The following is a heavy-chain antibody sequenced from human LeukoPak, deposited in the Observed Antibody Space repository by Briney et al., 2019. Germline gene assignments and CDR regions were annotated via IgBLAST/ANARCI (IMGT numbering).Heavy chain of an antibody. Sequence: ASVKVSCKASGYTFTNYDMYWVRQAPGQRLEWLGWINTGNGNTRYSQNFQGRVTLTRDTSASTAYMELNSLTFEDTAMYYCAKDRGLLADYRGQGTLVTVSS. D-gene: IGHD3-10*01. V-gene: IGHV1-3*04. J-gene: IGHJ4*02. CDR2: INTGNGNT. CDR3: AKDRGLLADY. CDR1: GYTFTNYD.